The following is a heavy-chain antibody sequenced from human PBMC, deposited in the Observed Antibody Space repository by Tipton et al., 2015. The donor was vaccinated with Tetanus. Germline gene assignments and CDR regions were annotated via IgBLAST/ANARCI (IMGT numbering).Heavy chain of an antibody. D-gene: IGHD6-13*01. J-gene: IGHJ2*01. CDR2: IYPGDSDT. CDR1: GYSFTSYW. V-gene: IGHV5-51*01. Sequence: LVQSGAEVEKPGETLKISWKGSGYSFTSYWIGWVRQMPGKGLEWMGIIYPGDSDTRYSPSFQAQVTISADKSISTAYLQWSSLKASDPAMYYCARQAGSSWDLYWYFDLWGRGPLVTFSS. CDR3: ARQAGSSWDLYWYFDL.